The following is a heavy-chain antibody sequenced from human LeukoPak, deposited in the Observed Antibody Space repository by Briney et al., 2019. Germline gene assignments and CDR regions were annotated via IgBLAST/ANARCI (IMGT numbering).Heavy chain of an antibody. CDR1: GDTINSGGYF. CDR3: VRGHYDSSGYFPYYFEY. V-gene: IGHV4-31*03. Sequence: PSETLSLTCSVSGDTINSGGYFWTWIRQLPGKGLEWIGYIYSSGSTFYNPSLNSRVIISLDTSKNQFSLVLHSVTAADTAVYYCVRGHYDSSGYFPYYFEYWGQGTLVTVSS. D-gene: IGHD3-22*01. CDR2: IYSSGST. J-gene: IGHJ4*02.